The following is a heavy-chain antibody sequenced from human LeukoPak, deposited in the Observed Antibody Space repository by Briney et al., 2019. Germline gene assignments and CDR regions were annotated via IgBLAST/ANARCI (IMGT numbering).Heavy chain of an antibody. CDR3: ATTQPLESTVTSYYYYYYMDV. Sequence: ASVKVSCKASGYTFTSYGISWVRQAPGQGLEWMGWISAYNGHTNYAQKLQGRVTMTTDTSTNTAYMELRSLRSDDTAVYYCATTQPLESTVTSYYYYYYMDVWGKGTTVTISS. D-gene: IGHD4-17*01. CDR2: ISAYNGHT. V-gene: IGHV1-18*01. CDR1: GYTFTSYG. J-gene: IGHJ6*03.